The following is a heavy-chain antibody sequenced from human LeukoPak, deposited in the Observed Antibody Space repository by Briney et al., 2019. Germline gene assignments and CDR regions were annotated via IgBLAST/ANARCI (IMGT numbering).Heavy chain of an antibody. Sequence: GGTLRLSCAASGFTFSSYSMTWVRQAPGKGLEWVSAISGSGGTTYYADSVKGRFTISRDNSKNTLYLQMNSLRAEDTAVYYCAKFAQVCGVVGSGHPFDYWGQGTLVTVSS. V-gene: IGHV3-23*01. D-gene: IGHD2-21*01. CDR3: AKFAQVCGVVGSGHPFDY. CDR2: ISGSGGTT. J-gene: IGHJ4*02. CDR1: GFTFSSYS.